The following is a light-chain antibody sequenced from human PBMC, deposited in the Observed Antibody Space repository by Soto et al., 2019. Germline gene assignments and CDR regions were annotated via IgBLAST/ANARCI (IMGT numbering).Light chain of an antibody. Sequence: DIQLTQSPSFLSASVGDRVTITCRASQGISSYLAWYQQKPGKAPNLLIYTAATLQSGVPSRFSGSGSGTDFTLTISSLQPEDFGTYYCQQLNGYPLTFGGGNKVEIK. V-gene: IGKV1-9*01. J-gene: IGKJ4*01. CDR1: QGISSY. CDR3: QQLNGYPLT. CDR2: TAA.